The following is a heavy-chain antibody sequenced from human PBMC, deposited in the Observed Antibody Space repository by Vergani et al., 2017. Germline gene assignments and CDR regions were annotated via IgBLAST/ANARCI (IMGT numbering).Heavy chain of an antibody. D-gene: IGHD2/OR15-2a*01. CDR2: IYPGDSYT. Sequence: EVQLVQSGAEVKKPGESLRISCKGSGYSFISYWIGWVRQMPGKGREWMGIIYPGDSYTRYSPSFQGQVTISADKSISTAYLQMNSLRAGDTAVYYCAREYFSGNSALDYWGQGTLVTVSS. CDR1: GYSFISYW. CDR3: AREYFSGNSALDY. V-gene: IGHV5-51*01. J-gene: IGHJ4*02.